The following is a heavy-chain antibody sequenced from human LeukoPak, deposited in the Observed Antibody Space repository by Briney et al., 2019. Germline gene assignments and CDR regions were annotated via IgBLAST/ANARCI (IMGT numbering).Heavy chain of an antibody. CDR3: AKAVGWLAYFDY. J-gene: IGHJ4*02. CDR1: GFTFSSYA. Sequence: GGSLRLSCAASGFTFSSYAMHWVRQAPGKGLEWVSALSGSDGSTYYADSVKGRFTISRDNSKNTLYLQMNSLRAEDTAVYYCAKAVGWLAYFDYWGQGTLVTVSS. D-gene: IGHD5-24*01. V-gene: IGHV3-23*01. CDR2: LSGSDGST.